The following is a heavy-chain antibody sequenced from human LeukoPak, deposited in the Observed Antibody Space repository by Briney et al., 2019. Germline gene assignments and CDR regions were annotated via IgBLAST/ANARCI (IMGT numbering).Heavy chain of an antibody. CDR2: MYISGST. CDR3: ARSRVDDALVPFDY. Sequence: SETLSLTCTVSGGSISSYYWSWIRQPAGKRLEWIGRMYISGSTNYNPSLKSRVTLSVDTSKNQFSLKLSSVTAADTAVYYCARSRVDDALVPFDYWGQGTVVTVSS. CDR1: GGSISSYY. V-gene: IGHV4-4*07. J-gene: IGHJ4*02. D-gene: IGHD5-18*01.